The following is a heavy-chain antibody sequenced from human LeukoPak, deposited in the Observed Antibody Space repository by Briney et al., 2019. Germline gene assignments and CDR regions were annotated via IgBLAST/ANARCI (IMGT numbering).Heavy chain of an antibody. CDR1: SGSISSGSYY. V-gene: IGHV4-61*02. D-gene: IGHD5-24*01. CDR2: IYTSGST. CDR3: AREDGYNWYHFDY. J-gene: IGHJ4*02. Sequence: SETLSLTCTVSSGSISSGSYYWSCIRQPAGKGLEWIGRIYTSGSTIYNPSLKSRVTISLDTSKNQFSLKLSSVTAADTAVYYCAREDGYNWYHFDYWGQGTLVTVSS.